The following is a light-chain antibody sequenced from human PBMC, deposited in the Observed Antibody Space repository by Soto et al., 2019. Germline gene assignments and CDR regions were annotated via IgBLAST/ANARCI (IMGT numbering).Light chain of an antibody. CDR3: SSLAADYNNYYV. Sequence: QSALTQPPSASGSPGQSVTISCTGTSSDVGRYNFVSWYQQHPGKAPKLMIFEVTKRPSGVPDRFSGSKSGNTASLTVSGLQAEDEADYYCSSLAADYNNYYVFGTGNKDTVL. V-gene: IGLV2-8*01. J-gene: IGLJ1*01. CDR2: EVT. CDR1: SSDVGRYNF.